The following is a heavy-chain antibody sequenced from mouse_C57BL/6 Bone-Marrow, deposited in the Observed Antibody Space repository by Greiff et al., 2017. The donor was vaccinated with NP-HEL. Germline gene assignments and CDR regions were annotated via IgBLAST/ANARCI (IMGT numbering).Heavy chain of an antibody. D-gene: IGHD3-1*01. CDR3: ARSRAFDY. V-gene: IGHV1-61*01. CDR2: IYPSDSET. CDR1: GYTFTSYW. Sequence: QVQLQQPGAELVRPGSSVKLSCKASGYTFTSYWMDWVKQRPGQGLEWIGNIYPSDSETHYNQKFKDKATLTVDKSSSPAYMQLSSLTSEDSAVYYCARSRAFDYWGQGTTLTVSS. J-gene: IGHJ2*01.